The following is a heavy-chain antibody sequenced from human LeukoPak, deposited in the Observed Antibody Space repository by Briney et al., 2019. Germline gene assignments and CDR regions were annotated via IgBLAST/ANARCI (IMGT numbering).Heavy chain of an antibody. J-gene: IGHJ4*02. CDR1: GFTFSSYS. CDR2: ISSSSSTI. CDR3: ARDGSPNYGYYAFFDN. V-gene: IGHV3-48*04. D-gene: IGHD1-26*01. Sequence: TGGSLRLSCAVSGFTFSSYSMNWVRQAPGKGLEWVSYISSSSSTIYYADSVKGRFTISRDNAKNSLYLQTGSLTVADTGIYYCARDGSPNYGYYAFFDNWGQGTLVTVSS.